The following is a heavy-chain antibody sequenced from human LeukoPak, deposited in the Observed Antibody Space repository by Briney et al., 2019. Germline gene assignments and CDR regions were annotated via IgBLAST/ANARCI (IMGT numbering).Heavy chain of an antibody. D-gene: IGHD4-17*01. Sequence: ASVKVSCKASGYTFTGYYMHWVRQAPGQGLEWMGWINPNSGGTSYAQKFQGRVTMTRDTSINTAYMELSRLRSDDTAVYYCARDYGDYYFDYWGLGTLVTVSS. CDR2: INPNSGGT. CDR3: ARDYGDYYFDY. CDR1: GYTFTGYY. J-gene: IGHJ4*02. V-gene: IGHV1-2*02.